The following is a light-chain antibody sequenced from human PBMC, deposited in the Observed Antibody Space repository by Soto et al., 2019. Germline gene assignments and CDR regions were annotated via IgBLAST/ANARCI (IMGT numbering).Light chain of an antibody. J-gene: IGLJ3*02. V-gene: IGLV2-14*01. CDR2: EVS. CDR3: TSHTAISTWV. CDR1: SSDVGYDNY. Sequence: QSVLTQPASVSGSPGQSITISCTGTSSDVGYDNYVSWFQQHPGKAPKLMIYEVSRRPSGVSNRFSGSKSANTASLTISGLQSEHEADYYCTSHTAISTWVFGVGTKVTVL.